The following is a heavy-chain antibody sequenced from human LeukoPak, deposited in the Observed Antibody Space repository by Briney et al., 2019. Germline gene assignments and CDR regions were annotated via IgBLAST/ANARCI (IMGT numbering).Heavy chain of an antibody. V-gene: IGHV3-23*01. J-gene: IGHJ3*02. CDR2: ISGSGGST. Sequence: GGSLRLSCAASGFTLSNHAMIWVRQAPGKGLEWVSVISGSGGSTYYTDSVKGRFTISRDNSKNTLYLQMNSLRAEDTAVYYCAKDLHDYVWGSYRHDAFDIWGQGTMVTVSS. CDR1: GFTLSNHA. CDR3: AKDLHDYVWGSYRHDAFDI. D-gene: IGHD3-16*02.